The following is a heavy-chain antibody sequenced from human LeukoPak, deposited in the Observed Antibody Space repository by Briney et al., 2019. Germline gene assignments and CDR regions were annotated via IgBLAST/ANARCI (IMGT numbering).Heavy chain of an antibody. V-gene: IGHV4-39*01. Sequence: SETLSLTCTVSNGSVSTDNYHWGWIRQPPGKGLEWNGSIHYSGSTYYNPSLKSRVTISVDTSKNQFSLKLSSVTAADTAVYFCARRRQWLVDRWGQGILVTVSS. J-gene: IGHJ4*02. D-gene: IGHD6-19*01. CDR3: ARRRQWLVDR. CDR2: IHYSGST. CDR1: NGSVSTDNYH.